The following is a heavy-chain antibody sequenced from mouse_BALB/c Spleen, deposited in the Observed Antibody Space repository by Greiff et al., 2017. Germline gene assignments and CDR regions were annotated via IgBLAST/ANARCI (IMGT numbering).Heavy chain of an antibody. CDR3: AILWSHYYYAMDY. CDR2: ISYSGST. V-gene: IGHV3-2*02. CDR1: GYSITSDYA. D-gene: IGHD1-1*02. J-gene: IGHJ4*01. Sequence: VQLKESGPGLVKPSQSLSLTCTVTGYSITSDYAWNWIRQFPGNKLEWMGYISYSGSTSYNPSLKSRISITRDTSKNQFFLQLNSVTTEDTATYYCAILWSHYYYAMDYWGQGTSVTVSS.